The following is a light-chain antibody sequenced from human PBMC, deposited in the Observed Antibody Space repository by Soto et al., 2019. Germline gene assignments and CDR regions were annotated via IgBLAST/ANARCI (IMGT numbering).Light chain of an antibody. Sequence: QSALTQPPSSSGCRGRSVTVSCTGTSVDINYVSWFQQHPGKAPKLIICEVTKRPSGVPDRCSGSKSGNTASLTVSGLQDDDEADYYCSSYAGRDIWGFGGGTKLTVL. J-gene: IGLJ3*02. CDR3: SSYAGRDIWG. CDR2: EVT. CDR1: SVDINY. V-gene: IGLV2-8*01.